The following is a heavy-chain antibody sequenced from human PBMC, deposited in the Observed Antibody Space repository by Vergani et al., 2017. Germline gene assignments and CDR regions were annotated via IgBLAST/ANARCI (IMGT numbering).Heavy chain of an antibody. D-gene: IGHD5-12*01. J-gene: IGHJ6*02. CDR3: AKANPRNSGYDYLYYYHAMDV. Sequence: QVQLAESGGGRVQPGRSLRLSCAASGFSFSSHAIHWVRQAPGKGLEWVAVISNDGSKKYYADSVKGRFTISRDSSKNTLYLQMNSLSAGDTAVYYCAKANPRNSGYDYLYYYHAMDVWGQGTTVTVAS. V-gene: IGHV3-30*18. CDR1: GFSFSSHA. CDR2: ISNDGSKK.